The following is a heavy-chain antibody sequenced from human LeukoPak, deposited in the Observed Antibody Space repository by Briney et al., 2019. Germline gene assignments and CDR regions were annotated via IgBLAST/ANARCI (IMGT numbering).Heavy chain of an antibody. J-gene: IGHJ4*02. Sequence: GGSLRLSCAASGFTFNTYTMNWVRQAPGKGLEWVAVISYDGSSKYYADSVKGRFTISRDSSKNTLFLQMNDLTVEDTARYYCARRPGNWGQGILVTVSS. CDR2: ISYDGSSK. CDR1: GFTFNTYT. CDR3: ARRPGN. V-gene: IGHV3-30*14. D-gene: IGHD1-14*01.